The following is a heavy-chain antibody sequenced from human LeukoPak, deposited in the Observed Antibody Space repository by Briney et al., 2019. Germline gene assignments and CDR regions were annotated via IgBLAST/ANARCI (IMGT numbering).Heavy chain of an antibody. CDR1: GGSFGGFY. CDR2: ITHTGST. CDR3: ARGAPGRDDGLDI. J-gene: IGHJ3*02. Sequence: SETLSLTCTVSGGSFGGFYWTWIRQPPGKGLEWIGEITHTGSTNYHPSLMSRVTISVDTSKNQFSLKLSSVTAADTTVYYCARGAPGRDDGLDIWGQGTMVTVSS. D-gene: IGHD5-24*01. V-gene: IGHV4-34*01.